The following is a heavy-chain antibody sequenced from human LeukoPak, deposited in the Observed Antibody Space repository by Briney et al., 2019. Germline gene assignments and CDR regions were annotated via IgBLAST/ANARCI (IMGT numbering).Heavy chain of an antibody. Sequence: ASVKVSCKASGYTFTSYGISWVRHAPGQGLEWMGWISAYNGNTNYAQKLQGRVTMTTYTAMSTAYMELRSLRSDDTAVYYCARVATAMVTSGDYWGQGTLVTVSS. CDR1: GYTFTSYG. CDR3: ARVATAMVTSGDY. D-gene: IGHD5-18*01. J-gene: IGHJ4*02. CDR2: ISAYNGNT. V-gene: IGHV1-18*01.